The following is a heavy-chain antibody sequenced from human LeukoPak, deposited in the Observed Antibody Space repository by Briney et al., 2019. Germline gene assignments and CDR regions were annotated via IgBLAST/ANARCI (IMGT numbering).Heavy chain of an antibody. Sequence: SETLSLTCTVSGDSLNSYYWSWIRQPPGEGLQWIGYIFYSGSSNYNASLRSRAAISVDTSKNQFSLKLTSVTAADTAVYYCAASYYYGSGANGPSFDYWGQGTLVTVSS. CDR1: GDSLNSYY. J-gene: IGHJ4*02. D-gene: IGHD3-10*01. V-gene: IGHV4-59*01. CDR3: AASYYYGSGANGPSFDY. CDR2: IFYSGSS.